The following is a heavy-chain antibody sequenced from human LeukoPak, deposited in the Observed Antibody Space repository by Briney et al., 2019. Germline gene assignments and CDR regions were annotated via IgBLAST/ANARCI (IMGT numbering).Heavy chain of an antibody. D-gene: IGHD6-6*01. CDR1: GGSISSYY. CDR2: IYTSGST. Sequence: PSETLSLTCTVSGGSISSYYWSWIRQPAGKGLEWIGRIYTSGSTNYSPSLKSRVTISVDTSKNQFSLKLSSVTAADTAVYYCARRRISSSSGFRYFDYWGQGTLVTVSS. V-gene: IGHV4-4*07. J-gene: IGHJ4*02. CDR3: ARRRISSSSGFRYFDY.